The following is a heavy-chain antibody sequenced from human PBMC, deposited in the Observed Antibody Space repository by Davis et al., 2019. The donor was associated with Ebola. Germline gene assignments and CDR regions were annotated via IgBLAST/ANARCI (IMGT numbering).Heavy chain of an antibody. CDR3: ARDNRGYSYGLAAYYYYGMDV. D-gene: IGHD5-18*01. Sequence: SETLSLTCTVSGGSISSSSYYWSWIRQPPGKGLEWIGYIYYSGSTYYNPSLKSRVTISVDTSKNQFSLKLSSVTAADTAVYYCARDNRGYSYGLAAYYYYGMDVWGQGTTVTVSS. V-gene: IGHV4-61*01. CDR2: IYYSGST. CDR1: GGSISSSSYY. J-gene: IGHJ6*02.